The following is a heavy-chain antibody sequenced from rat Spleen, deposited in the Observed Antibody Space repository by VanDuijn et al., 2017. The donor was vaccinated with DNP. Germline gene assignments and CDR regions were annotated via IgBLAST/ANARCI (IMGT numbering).Heavy chain of an antibody. CDR2: ISYSGST. J-gene: IGHJ3*01. V-gene: IGHV3-1*01. Sequence: EVQLQESGPGLVKPSQSLSLTCSVTGYSITSNYWGWIRKFPGNKMEWMGYISYSGSTSYNPSLKSRISITRDTSKNQFFLQFNSVTTEDTATYYCARSDYYGRFRPFAYWGQGTLVTVSS. D-gene: IGHD1-2*01. CDR3: ARSDYYGRFRPFAY. CDR1: GYSITSNY.